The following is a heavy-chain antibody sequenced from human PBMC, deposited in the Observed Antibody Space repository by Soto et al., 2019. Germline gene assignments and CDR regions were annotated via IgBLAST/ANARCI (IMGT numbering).Heavy chain of an antibody. CDR2: IYTSGST. CDR1: GGSISSYY. Sequence: SETLSLTCTASGGSISSYYWSWIRQPAGKGLEWIGRIYTSGSTNYNPSHKSRVTMAVDTSKNQFSLKLSYVTAADTAVDYCARAPGYSSSSSWCHPWGQGTLVTVSS. J-gene: IGHJ5*02. V-gene: IGHV4-4*07. CDR3: ARAPGYSSSSSWCHP. D-gene: IGHD6-6*01.